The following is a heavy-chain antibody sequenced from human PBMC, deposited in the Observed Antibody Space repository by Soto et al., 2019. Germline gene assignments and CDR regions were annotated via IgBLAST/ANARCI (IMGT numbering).Heavy chain of an antibody. J-gene: IGHJ4*02. Sequence: GSLRLSCAASGFTFSSYAMSWVRQAPGKGLEWVSAISGSGGSTYYADSVKGRFTISRDNSKNTLYLQMNSLRAEDTAVYYCASRIAARPTYYFDYWGQGTLVTVSS. CDR3: ASRIAARPTYYFDY. V-gene: IGHV3-23*01. CDR2: ISGSGGST. CDR1: GFTFSSYA. D-gene: IGHD6-6*01.